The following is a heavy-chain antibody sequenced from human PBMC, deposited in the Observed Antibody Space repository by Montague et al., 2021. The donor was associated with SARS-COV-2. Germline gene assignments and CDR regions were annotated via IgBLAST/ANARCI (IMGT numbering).Heavy chain of an antibody. CDR2: SGRT. D-gene: IGHD3-22*01. J-gene: IGHJ4*02. CDR3: ARGGGSGYRYYFDY. V-gene: IGHV4-59*09. Sequence: SGRTNYNPSLKNRVTISVDTSKNQFSLKLSSVTAADTAVYYCARGGGSGYRYYFDYWGQGSLVTVSS.